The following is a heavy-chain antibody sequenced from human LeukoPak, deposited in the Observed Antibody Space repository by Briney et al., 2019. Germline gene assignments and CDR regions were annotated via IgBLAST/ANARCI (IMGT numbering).Heavy chain of an antibody. CDR1: GYTFTSYD. J-gene: IGHJ4*02. CDR3: ARVDPSGGYLSYDY. CDR2: MNPNSGNT. Sequence: ASVKVSCKASGYTFTSYDINWVRQAPGQGLEWMGWMNPNSGNTGYAQKFQGRVTMTRNTSISTAYMELSSLRSEDTAVYYCARVDPSGGYLSYDYWGQGTLVTVSS. D-gene: IGHD6-13*01. V-gene: IGHV1-8*01.